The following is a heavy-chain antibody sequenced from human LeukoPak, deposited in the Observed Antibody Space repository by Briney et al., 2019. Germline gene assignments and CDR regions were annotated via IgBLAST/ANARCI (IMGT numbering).Heavy chain of an antibody. CDR3: ARKQKYYYYMDV. CDR2: ISSDGTST. D-gene: IGHD6-13*01. Sequence: GGSLRLSCAASGFTFTTYGMHWVRQAPGKGLEYVSGISSDGTSTYYASSVKGRFIISRDISKNMLYLQMGSLIAEDMAVYYCARKQKYYYYMDVWGKGTTVTVSS. CDR1: GFTFTTYG. V-gene: IGHV3-64*01. J-gene: IGHJ6*03.